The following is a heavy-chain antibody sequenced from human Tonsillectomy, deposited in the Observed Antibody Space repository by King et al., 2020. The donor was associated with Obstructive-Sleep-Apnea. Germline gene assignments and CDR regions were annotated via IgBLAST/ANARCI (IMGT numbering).Heavy chain of an antibody. Sequence: VQLQQWGAGLLKPSETLSLTCAVYGGSFSGYYWSWIRQPPGKGLEWIGEINHSGSTNYDPSLKSRVTISVDTSKNQFSLKLSSVTAADTAVYYCASVNYYDSSGYVNWGQGTLVTVSS. CDR1: GGSFSGYY. J-gene: IGHJ4*02. CDR2: INHSGST. CDR3: ASVNYYDSSGYVN. D-gene: IGHD3-22*01. V-gene: IGHV4-34*01.